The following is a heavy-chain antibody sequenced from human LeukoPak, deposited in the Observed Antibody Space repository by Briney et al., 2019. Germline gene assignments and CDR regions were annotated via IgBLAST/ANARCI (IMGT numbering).Heavy chain of an antibody. CDR1: GFTFSTYA. Sequence: QAGGSLRLSCAASGFTFSTYAMNWVRQAPGKGLEWVSVISGSGDSTSYADSVKGRFTPSRDNSKNTLYLQMNSLRAEDTAVYYCAKSPATSASFYFDCWGQGTLVTVSS. CDR3: AKSPATSASFYFDC. CDR2: ISGSGDST. D-gene: IGHD2-2*01. J-gene: IGHJ4*02. V-gene: IGHV3-23*01.